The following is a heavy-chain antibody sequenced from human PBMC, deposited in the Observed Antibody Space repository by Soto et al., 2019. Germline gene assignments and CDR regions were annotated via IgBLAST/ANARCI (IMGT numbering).Heavy chain of an antibody. CDR3: AKAVTTVSPLGYDS. D-gene: IGHD4-17*01. CDR1: GFSFSSCA. V-gene: IGHV3-30*18. J-gene: IGHJ4*02. Sequence: GGSLRLSCAASGFSFSSCAMHWVRQAPGKGLEWVAVISYDGTNKYYADSVKGRFIISRDNSKSTLYLQMNSLRTEDTAVYYCAKAVTTVSPLGYDSWGQGILVTVSS. CDR2: ISYDGTNK.